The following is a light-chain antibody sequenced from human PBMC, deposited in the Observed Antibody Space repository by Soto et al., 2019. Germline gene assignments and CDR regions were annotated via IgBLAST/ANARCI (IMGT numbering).Light chain of an antibody. V-gene: IGKV3-20*01. CDR1: QSVSSSY. J-gene: IGKJ1*01. CDR3: QQYGISPWT. Sequence: TLSRGERATLSCRASQSVSSSYLAWYQQKPGQSPRLLIYGASSRATGFPDRFSGSGSGTDFTLTIIRLEPEDFAVYYCQQYGISPWTFGQGTMVDIK. CDR2: GAS.